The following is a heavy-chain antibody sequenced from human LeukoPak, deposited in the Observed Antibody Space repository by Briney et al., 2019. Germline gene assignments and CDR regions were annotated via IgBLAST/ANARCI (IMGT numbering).Heavy chain of an antibody. V-gene: IGHV3-7*04. CDR3: ARERDDYNFFDY. Sequence: GGSLRLSCAASGXTFDSCWVSWVRQAPGKGLEWVANIKQDGSEKYYVDSVKGRFTISRDNAKNSLYLQMNSLRAEDTAVYFCARERDDYNFFDYWGQGTLVTVSS. CDR2: IKQDGSEK. CDR1: GXTFDSCW. J-gene: IGHJ4*02. D-gene: IGHD5-24*01.